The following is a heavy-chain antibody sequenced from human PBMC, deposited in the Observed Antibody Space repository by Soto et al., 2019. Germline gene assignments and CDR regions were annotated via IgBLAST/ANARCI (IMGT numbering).Heavy chain of an antibody. CDR2: IYYIGNT. J-gene: IGHJ5*01. Sequence: SETLSLTCTVSGGSIRSHKYYWAWIRQPPGKGLEWIGNIYYIGNTYYNPSLKSRVTISVDTSKNQMSLKVRSVTAADTAMYYCAMIRGVTSDSWGRGTLVTLSS. V-gene: IGHV4-39*01. D-gene: IGHD3-10*01. CDR3: AMIRGVTSDS. CDR1: GGSIRSHKYY.